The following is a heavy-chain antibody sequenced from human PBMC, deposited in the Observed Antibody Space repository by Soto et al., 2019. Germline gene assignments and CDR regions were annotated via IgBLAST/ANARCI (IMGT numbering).Heavy chain of an antibody. J-gene: IGHJ4*02. CDR2: IAYDGSNK. V-gene: IGHV3-30-3*01. Sequence: QLQLVESGGGVVQPRRSLRLSCAASGFTFSSYAMHGVRQAPGKGREWVAVIAYDGSNKYYADSVKGRFTISRDNSKNTLYLQMNSLRAEDTAVYYCARGPSSLTRFDYWGQGTLVTVSS. CDR3: ARGPSSLTRFDY. D-gene: IGHD2-2*01. CDR1: GFTFSSYA.